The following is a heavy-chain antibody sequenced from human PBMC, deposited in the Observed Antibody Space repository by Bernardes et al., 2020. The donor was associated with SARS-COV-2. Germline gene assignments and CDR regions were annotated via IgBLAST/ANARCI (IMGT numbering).Heavy chain of an antibody. CDR1: GFSLRTSGMC. CDR3: ARSFGSGSYWDY. CDR2: IDWDAEK. J-gene: IGHJ4*02. Sequence: SGPTLVKPTQTVTLTCDFSGFSLRTSGMCVSWIRQPPGKALEWLARIDWDAEKYYTTSLRTRLTISKDTSKDQVVLRMANMDPLDTATYYCARSFGSGSYWDYWGQGILVSVSS. D-gene: IGHD3-10*01. V-gene: IGHV2-70*11.